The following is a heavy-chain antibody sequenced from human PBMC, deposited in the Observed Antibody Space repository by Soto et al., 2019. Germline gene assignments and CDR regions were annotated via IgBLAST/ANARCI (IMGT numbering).Heavy chain of an antibody. V-gene: IGHV3-74*01. J-gene: IGHJ4*02. D-gene: IGHD2-21*02. CDR2: ISGDGSTT. CDR1: GFTFSSYW. CDR3: ARKQSGDSFEY. Sequence: GGSLRLSCAASGFTFSSYWMHWVRQAPGKGLVWVSRISGDGSTTSYADSVKGRFTMSRDNAKNTLYLQMNSLRTEDTAVYYCARKQSGDSFEYWGQGTLVTVSS.